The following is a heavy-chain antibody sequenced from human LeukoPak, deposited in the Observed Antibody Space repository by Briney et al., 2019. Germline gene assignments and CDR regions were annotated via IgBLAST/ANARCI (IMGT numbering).Heavy chain of an antibody. V-gene: IGHV3-11*04. CDR3: AREVGYCSGGSCYGYYYCYYMDV. J-gene: IGHJ6*03. CDR1: GFTFSDYY. CDR2: ISSSGSTI. D-gene: IGHD2-15*01. Sequence: GGSLRLSCAASGFTFSDYYMSWIRQAPGKGLEWVSYISSSGSTIYYADSVKGRFTISRDNAKNSLYLQMNSLRAEDTAVYYCAREVGYCSGGSCYGYYYCYYMDVWGKGTTVTVSS.